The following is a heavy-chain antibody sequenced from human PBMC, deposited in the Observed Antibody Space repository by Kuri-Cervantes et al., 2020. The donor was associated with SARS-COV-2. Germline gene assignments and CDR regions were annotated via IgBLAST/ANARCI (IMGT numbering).Heavy chain of an antibody. D-gene: IGHD6-13*01. CDR1: GFTFSSYG. Sequence: GGSLRLSCAASGFTFSSYGMHWVRQAPGKGLEWVSYISSSSSYTNYADSVKGRFTISRDNAKNSLYLQMNSLRAEDTAVYYCAREYSSPTGYGMDVWGQGTTVTVSS. CDR3: AREYSSPTGYGMDV. CDR2: ISSSSSYT. V-gene: IGHV3-21*05. J-gene: IGHJ6*02.